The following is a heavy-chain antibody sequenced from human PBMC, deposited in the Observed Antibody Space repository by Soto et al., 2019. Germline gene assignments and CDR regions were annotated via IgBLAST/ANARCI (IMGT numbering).Heavy chain of an antibody. V-gene: IGHV3-30-3*01. CDR2: ISHDGSNK. D-gene: IGHD6-13*01. J-gene: IGHJ4*02. CDR1: GFTLSTYA. Sequence: QVQLVESGGGVVQPGRSLRLSCAASGFTLSTYAIHWVRQAPGKGLQWVTVISHDGSNKFYADSVQGRFTISRDNSKSTVYLKMDSLRADDTAVYYCARSVQQQLMRCGLGDWGQGTLVTVSS. CDR3: ARSVQQQLMRCGLGD.